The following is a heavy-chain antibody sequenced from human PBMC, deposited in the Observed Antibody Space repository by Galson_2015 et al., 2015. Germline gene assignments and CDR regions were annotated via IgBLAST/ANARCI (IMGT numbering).Heavy chain of an antibody. CDR2: IHYSGST. CDR3: ARIRDGATYEFWSGYFF. J-gene: IGHJ4*02. CDR1: GASISSNNYY. Sequence: ETPSLTCTVSGASISSNNYYWGWIRQSPGKGLEWIGSIHYSGSTYYNPSLKSRVTISVDTSKNQFSLKVSSVTAADTGVYYCARIRDGATYEFWSGYFFWGQGTLVTVSS. V-gene: IGHV4-39*07. D-gene: IGHD3-3*01.